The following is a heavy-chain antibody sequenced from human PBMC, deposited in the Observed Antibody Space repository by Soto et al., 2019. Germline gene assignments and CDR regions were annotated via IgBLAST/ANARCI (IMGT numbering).Heavy chain of an antibody. CDR2: IYYSEST. D-gene: IGHD2-2*01. CDR1: GGSISSSSYS. CDR3: GRQPGHCGSSTCFGYYSVDV. Sequence: QLQLQESGPRLVKPSETLSLTCSVSGGSISSSSYSWVWIRQPPGKGLEWIGTIYYSESTHYNPSLEGRFAISADTPKNQLSLRLSSVTAADPAVYYCGRQPGHCGSSTCFGYYSVDVWGQGTTVTVS. J-gene: IGHJ6*02. V-gene: IGHV4-39*01.